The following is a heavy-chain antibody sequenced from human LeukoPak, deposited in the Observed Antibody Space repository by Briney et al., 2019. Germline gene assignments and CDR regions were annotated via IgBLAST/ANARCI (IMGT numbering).Heavy chain of an antibody. CDR3: AQEVQHLRDPLNLLQYRRRQTPQDTFGAPH. Sequence: PGGSLRLSCAASGFTYASYAMSWVRQTPGKGLEWVSGISDSGDKTYYADSVKGRFTVSRDNSKNTLFLQMNRLRAEDTAIYYCAQEVQHLRDPLNLLQYRRRQTPQDTFGAPHWGQGTLVTVSS. CDR2: ISDSGDKT. V-gene: IGHV3-23*01. CDR1: GFTYASYA. J-gene: IGHJ4*02. D-gene: IGHD1-1*01.